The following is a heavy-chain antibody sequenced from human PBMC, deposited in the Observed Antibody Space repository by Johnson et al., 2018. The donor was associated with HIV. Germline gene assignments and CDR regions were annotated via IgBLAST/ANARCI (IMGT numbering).Heavy chain of an antibody. CDR1: GFTFSSYA. J-gene: IGHJ3*01. CDR3: ARDQSGYVL. D-gene: IGHD5-12*01. CDR2: ISYDGSNK. Sequence: QVQLVESGGGVVQPGRSLRLSCAASGFTFSSYAMHWVRQAPGKGLEWVAVISYDGSNKYYADSVKGRFTISRDNSKNTMYLQMNSLRADDTAVYYCARDQSGYVLWGPGTMVTVSS. V-gene: IGHV3-30-3*01.